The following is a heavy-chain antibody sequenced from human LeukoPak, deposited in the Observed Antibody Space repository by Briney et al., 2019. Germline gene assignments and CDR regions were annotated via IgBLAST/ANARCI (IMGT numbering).Heavy chain of an antibody. J-gene: IGHJ2*01. V-gene: IGHV4-39*01. D-gene: IGHD2-2*02. CDR1: GGSISSSSYY. Sequence: SETLSLTCTVSGGSISSSSYYWGWIRQPPGKGLEWIGSIYYSGSTYYNPSLKSRVTISVDTSKNQFSLKLSSVTAADTAVYYCARTGEAYCSSTSCYTNYWYFDLWGRGTLVTVSS. CDR2: IYYSGST. CDR3: ARTGEAYCSSTSCYTNYWYFDL.